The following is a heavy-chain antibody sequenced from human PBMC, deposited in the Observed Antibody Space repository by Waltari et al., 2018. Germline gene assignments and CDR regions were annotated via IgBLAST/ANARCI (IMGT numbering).Heavy chain of an antibody. V-gene: IGHV4-4*07. Sequence: QVQLQESGPGLVKPSETLSLTCTVSGGSISSYYWSWIRPPAGKGLEWIGRIYTSGSTNYNPSLKSRVTMSVDTSKNQFSLKLSSVTAADTAVYYCAREAIFGVVTPKDAFDIWGQGTMVTVSS. CDR2: IYTSGST. CDR1: GGSISSYY. J-gene: IGHJ3*02. CDR3: AREAIFGVVTPKDAFDI. D-gene: IGHD3-3*01.